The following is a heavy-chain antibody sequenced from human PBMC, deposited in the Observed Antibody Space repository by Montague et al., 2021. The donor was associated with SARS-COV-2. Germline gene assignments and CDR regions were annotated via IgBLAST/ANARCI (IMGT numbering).Heavy chain of an antibody. D-gene: IGHD6-19*01. CDR3: ATGSGKLDPPDL. J-gene: IGHJ3*01. CDR1: GGPINSGNYY. V-gene: IGHV4-31*03. Sequence: TLSLTCTVSGGPINSGNYYWIWIRQHPGKVLEWIWYFHYSGSSSYSPSLRSRLTISMDTSMKQLSLTVNSLTAAHTAVYYCATGSGKLDPPDLWGQGTLVT. CDR2: FHYSGSS.